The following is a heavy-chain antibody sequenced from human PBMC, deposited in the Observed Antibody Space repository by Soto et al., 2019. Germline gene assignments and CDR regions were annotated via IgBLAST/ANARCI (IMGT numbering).Heavy chain of an antibody. CDR3: ARGSGGVVLYGMDV. CDR2: IYTSGST. J-gene: IGHJ6*02. V-gene: IGHV4-4*07. Sequence: PSVTMCLTCSVAEGTISSHGGSWIRQTAGKGLEWIGRIYTSGSTNYNPSLKSRVTMSVDTSKNQFSLKLSYVTAADTAVYYCARGSGGVVLYGMDVWVQGTTVTVSS. CDR1: EGTISSHG. D-gene: IGHD3-3*01.